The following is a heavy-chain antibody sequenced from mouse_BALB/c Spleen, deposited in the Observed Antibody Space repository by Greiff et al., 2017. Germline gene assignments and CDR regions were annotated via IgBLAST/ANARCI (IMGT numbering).Heavy chain of an antibody. J-gene: IGHJ3*01. V-gene: IGHV1-9*01. CDR2: ILPGSGST. Sequence: QVQLKQSGAELMKPGASVKISCKATGYTFSSYWIEWVKQRPGHGLEWIGEILPGSGSTNYNEKFKGKATFTADTSSNTAYMQLSSLTSEDSAVYYCARGDGNLFAYWGQGTLVTVSA. D-gene: IGHD2-1*01. CDR1: GYTFSSYW. CDR3: ARGDGNLFAY.